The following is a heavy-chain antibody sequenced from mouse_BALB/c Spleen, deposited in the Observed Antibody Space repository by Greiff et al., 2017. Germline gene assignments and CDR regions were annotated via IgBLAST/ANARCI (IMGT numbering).Heavy chain of an antibody. V-gene: IGHV1S81*02. CDR3: ARRGKNYYGSLFDY. CDR2: INPSNGRT. J-gene: IGHJ2*01. D-gene: IGHD1-1*01. CDR1: GYTFTSYW. Sequence: QVQLQQPGAELVKPGASVKLSCKASGYTFTSYWMHWVKQRPGQGLEWIGEINPSNGRTNYNEKFKSKATQTVDKSSSTAYMQLSSLTSEDSAVYYCARRGKNYYGSLFDYWGQGTTLTVSS.